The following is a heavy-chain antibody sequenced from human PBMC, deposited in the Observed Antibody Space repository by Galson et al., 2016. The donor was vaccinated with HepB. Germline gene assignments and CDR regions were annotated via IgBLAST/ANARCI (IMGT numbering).Heavy chain of an antibody. CDR2: IYVSDSDI. V-gene: IGHV5-51*01. CDR1: GYRFTTYW. J-gene: IGHJ6*02. D-gene: IGHD2/OR15-2a*01. Sequence: QSGAEVKKPGESLKISCKASGYRFTTYWIAWVRQMPGKGLEWMGTIYVSDSDIRYSPSFQGQVTISADTSISTAYLQWSSLKASDTATYYCGSSMGFEVFNYYGMDVWGQGTTVTVSS. CDR3: GSSMGFEVFNYYGMDV.